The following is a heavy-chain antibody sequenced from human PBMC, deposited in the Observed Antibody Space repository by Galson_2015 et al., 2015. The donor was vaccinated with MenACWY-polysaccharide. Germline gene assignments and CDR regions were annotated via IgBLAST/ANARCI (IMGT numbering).Heavy chain of an antibody. CDR3: ARGAYSSFDI. Sequence: CAISGDSVSNNHVAWNWIRQSPSRGLEWLGRTYRGSNQYAASMRGRIAIDSDTSTNQFSLQLSSVTSEDTGLYYCARGAYSSFDIWGQGTMVIVSS. D-gene: IGHD2-15*01. CDR1: GDSVSNNHVA. CDR2: TYRGSN. J-gene: IGHJ3*02. V-gene: IGHV6-1*01.